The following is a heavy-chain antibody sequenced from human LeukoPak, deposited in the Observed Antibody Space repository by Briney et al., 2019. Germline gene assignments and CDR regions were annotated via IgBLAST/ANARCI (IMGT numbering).Heavy chain of an antibody. CDR2: IKQDGSEK. CDR3: ARSGVRGVINFDY. CDR1: GFTFSSYW. D-gene: IGHD3-10*01. Sequence: GGSLRLSCAASGFTFSSYWMSWVRQAPGKGLEWVANIKQDGSEKYYVDSVKGRFTISRDNAKNSLYLQMNSLRAEDTAAYYCARSGVRGVINFDYWGQGTLVTVSS. V-gene: IGHV3-7*01. J-gene: IGHJ4*02.